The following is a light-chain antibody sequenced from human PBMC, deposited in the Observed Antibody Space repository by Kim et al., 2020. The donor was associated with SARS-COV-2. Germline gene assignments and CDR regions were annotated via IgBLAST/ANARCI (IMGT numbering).Light chain of an antibody. CDR2: SAS. CDR3: QQSYSTIVT. J-gene: IGKJ4*01. CDR1: QSILSY. Sequence: DIAMTQFPSSLSAFVGDRVTITCRASQSILSYLNWYQQKPGKAPILLIYSASTLQSGVPSRFSGSESGTDFTLTISSLRPEDSATYYCQQSYSTIVTFGGGTKWRS. V-gene: IGKV1-39*01.